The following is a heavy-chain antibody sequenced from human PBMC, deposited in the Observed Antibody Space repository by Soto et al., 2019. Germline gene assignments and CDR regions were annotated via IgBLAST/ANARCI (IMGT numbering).Heavy chain of an antibody. V-gene: IGHV3-23*01. CDR1: GFTFSSYA. J-gene: IGHJ4*02. CDR3: AKLYGGVKSFDY. D-gene: IGHD4-17*01. Sequence: EVQLLESGGGLVQPGGSLRLSCAASGFTFSSYAMSWVRQAPGKGLEWVSAISRSGGSTYYADSVKGRFTISRDNSKNTLYLRMNSLRAEDTAVYYCAKLYGGVKSFDYWGQGTLVTVSS. CDR2: ISRSGGST.